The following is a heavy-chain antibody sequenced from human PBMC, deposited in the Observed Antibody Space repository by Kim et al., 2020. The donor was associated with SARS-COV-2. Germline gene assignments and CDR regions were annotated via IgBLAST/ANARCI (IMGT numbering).Heavy chain of an antibody. Sequence: SETLSLTCTVSGGSISSSSYYWGWIRQPPGKGLEWIGSIYYSGSTYYNPSLKSRVTISVDTSKNQFSLKLSSVTAADTAVYYCARRTRVGALDYWGQGTLVTVSS. CDR2: IYYSGST. D-gene: IGHD1-26*01. J-gene: IGHJ4*02. CDR3: ARRTRVGALDY. V-gene: IGHV4-39*01. CDR1: GGSISSSSYY.